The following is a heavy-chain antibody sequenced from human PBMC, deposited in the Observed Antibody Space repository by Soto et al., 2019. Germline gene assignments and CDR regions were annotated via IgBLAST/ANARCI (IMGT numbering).Heavy chain of an antibody. CDR1: XGSISSGGYY. CDR3: ARYFVAGSPITFDY. D-gene: IGHD6-19*01. V-gene: IGHV4-31*03. J-gene: IGHJ4*02. Sequence: TLSLTCTVSXGSISSGGYYWSWIRQHPGKGLEWIGYIYYSGSTYYNPSLKSRVTISVDTSKNQFSLKLSSVTAADTAVYYCARYFVAGSPITFDYWGQGTLVTVSS. CDR2: IYYSGST.